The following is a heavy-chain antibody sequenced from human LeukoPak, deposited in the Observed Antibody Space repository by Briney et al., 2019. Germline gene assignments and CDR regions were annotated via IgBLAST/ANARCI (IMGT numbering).Heavy chain of an antibody. D-gene: IGHD1-26*01. CDR3: ARLSGSYYRSFDY. Sequence: GGSLRLSCAASGFTVSSNYMSWVRQAPGKGLEWVSVIYSGGSTYYADSVKGRFTISRDNAKNTLYLQMNSLRAEDTAVYYCARLSGSYYRSFDYWGQGTLVTVSS. CDR2: IYSGGST. V-gene: IGHV3-53*01. J-gene: IGHJ4*02. CDR1: GFTVSSNY.